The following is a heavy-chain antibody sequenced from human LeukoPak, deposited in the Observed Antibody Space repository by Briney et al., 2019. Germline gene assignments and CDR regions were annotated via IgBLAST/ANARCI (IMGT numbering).Heavy chain of an antibody. CDR3: ARDDFVDIAMVRLYH. D-gene: IGHD5-18*01. V-gene: IGHV4-4*02. Sequence: SEALSLTCAVSGGSISSTNLWNWVRQPPGKGLEWIGEIYHSGSTNYNPSLKSRVSISIDKSKNQFSLKLSSVTAADTAIYYCARDDFVDIAMVRLYHWGQGTLVTVSS. CDR1: GGSISSTNL. CDR2: IYHSGST. J-gene: IGHJ5*02.